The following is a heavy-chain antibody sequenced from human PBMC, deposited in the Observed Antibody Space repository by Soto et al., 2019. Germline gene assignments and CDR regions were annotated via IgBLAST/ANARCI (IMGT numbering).Heavy chain of an antibody. D-gene: IGHD3-10*01. V-gene: IGHV4-39*01. CDR3: SRRGSGHTFDY. CDR2: VYERVNT. J-gene: IGHJ4*02. Sequence: SETLSLTCAVSGASISRTGFHWGWIRQPPGQGLEWIGSVYERVNTYYNSSLKSRVTISVDTSKNQFSLELKSVTAADTAVYYCSRRGSGHTFDYWGQGTLVTVSS. CDR1: GASISRTGFH.